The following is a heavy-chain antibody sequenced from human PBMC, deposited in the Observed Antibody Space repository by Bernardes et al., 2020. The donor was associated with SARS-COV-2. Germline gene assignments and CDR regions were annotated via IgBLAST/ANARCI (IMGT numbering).Heavy chain of an antibody. D-gene: IGHD2-21*01. CDR1: GFTFRNYG. J-gene: IGHJ6*02. Sequence: GGSLRLSCAASGFTFRNYGMHWVRQAPGKGLEWVATFSYDGSSTYYADSVRGRFTISRDNSRNTLNLQMNSLRPEDTAVYYCAKVVQSYFYFYALDVWCHWTTVTVSS. CDR3: AKVVQSYFYFYALDV. V-gene: IGHV3-30*18. CDR2: FSYDGSST.